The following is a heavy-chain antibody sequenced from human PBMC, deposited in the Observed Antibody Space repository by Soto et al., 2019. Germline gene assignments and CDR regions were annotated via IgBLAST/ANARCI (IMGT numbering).Heavy chain of an antibody. Sequence: QVQLVESGGGVVQPGRSLRLSCAASGFTFSSYGMHWVRQAPGKGLEWGAVISYDGSNKYYADSVKGRFTISRNNSKNTLYLQKNSLSADDAAVYYCAKDARYDSSGMDVWGQGTTVTVSS. CDR1: GFTFSSYG. J-gene: IGHJ6*02. V-gene: IGHV3-30*18. D-gene: IGHD5-12*01. CDR2: ISYDGSNK. CDR3: AKDARYDSSGMDV.